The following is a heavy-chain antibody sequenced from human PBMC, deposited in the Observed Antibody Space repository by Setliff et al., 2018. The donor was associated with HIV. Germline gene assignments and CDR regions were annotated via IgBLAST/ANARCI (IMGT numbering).Heavy chain of an antibody. CDR1: GFTFRTYG. D-gene: IGHD3-16*01. CDR2: IWYDGSFI. V-gene: IGHV3-33*03. CDR3: AGQWGPYYMDV. J-gene: IGHJ6*03. Sequence: AGGSLRLSCVASGFTFRTYGMNWVRQAPGKGLEWVAVIWYDGSFIYYADSVKGRFTISREDAKNSLFLQMNSLRAEDTAVYYCAGQWGPYYMDVWGKGTTVTVSS.